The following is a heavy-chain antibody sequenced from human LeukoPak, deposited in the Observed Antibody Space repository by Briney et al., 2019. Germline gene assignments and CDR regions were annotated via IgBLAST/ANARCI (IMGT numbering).Heavy chain of an antibody. Sequence: NPSETLSLTCTVSGGSISSYNCSWIRQPPGKGLEWIGYIYYSGSTNYNPSLKSRVTIPVDTSKNQFSLKLSSVTAADTAVYYCARYVVVTAYFDYWGQGTLVTVSS. CDR3: ARYVVVTAYFDY. D-gene: IGHD2-21*02. CDR1: GGSISSYN. J-gene: IGHJ4*02. CDR2: IYYSGST. V-gene: IGHV4-59*01.